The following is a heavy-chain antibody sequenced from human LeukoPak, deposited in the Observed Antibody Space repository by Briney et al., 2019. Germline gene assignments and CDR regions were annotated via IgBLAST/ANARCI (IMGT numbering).Heavy chain of an antibody. CDR2: INHSGST. V-gene: IGHV4-34*01. J-gene: IGHJ3*02. CDR3: ARRAFAEFAFDI. D-gene: IGHD3-3*02. Sequence: PSETLSLTCAVYGGSFSGYYWSWIRQPPGKGLEWIGEINHSGSTNYNPSLKSRVTISVDTSKNQFSLRLTSVTAADTAVYFCARRAFAEFAFDIWGQGAMVTVSS. CDR1: GGSFSGYY.